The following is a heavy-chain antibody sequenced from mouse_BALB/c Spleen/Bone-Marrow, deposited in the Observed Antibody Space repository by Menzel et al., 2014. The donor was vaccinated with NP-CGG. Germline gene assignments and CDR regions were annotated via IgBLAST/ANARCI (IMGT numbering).Heavy chain of an antibody. Sequence: EVKLVESGGGLVQPGGSLKLSCAASGFTFSNYGMSWVRQTPDKRLEMIATINVNGDTTYHPDSVKGRFTISRDNVKNTLYLQMSSQKSDDTTMYYGAGGYDYSSWFAYWGQGTLVTVSA. CDR1: GFTFSNYG. D-gene: IGHD2-4*01. V-gene: IGHV5-6-3*01. J-gene: IGHJ3*01. CDR2: INVNGDTT. CDR3: AGGYDYSSWFAY.